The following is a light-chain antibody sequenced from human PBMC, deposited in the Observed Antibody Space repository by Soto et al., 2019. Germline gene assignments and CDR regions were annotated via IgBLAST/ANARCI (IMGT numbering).Light chain of an antibody. V-gene: IGKV1-33*01. CDR2: DAS. J-gene: IGKJ4*01. Sequence: DIQMTQSPSALSASVGDRVTITCQASQDISNYLNWYQQKPGKAPDLQIYDASKLETGVPSRFSGSGSGTDFSFTISSLQPEDIATYYCQQYDNLPLTFGGGTKVEIK. CDR1: QDISNY. CDR3: QQYDNLPLT.